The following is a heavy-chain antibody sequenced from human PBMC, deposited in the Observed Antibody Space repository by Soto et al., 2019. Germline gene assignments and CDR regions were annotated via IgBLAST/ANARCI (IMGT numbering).Heavy chain of an antibody. CDR2: INPSGGST. CDR1: GYTFTRYN. D-gene: IGHD2-2*01. Sequence: GASVTVSCKASGYTFTRYNIHWVRQAPGQGLEWMGIINPSGGSTSYAQKFQGRVTMTRDTSTSTVYMDLSSLRSEDSSVYYCARCGVPAAIDSWFDPWGQGTLVTVSS. CDR3: ARCGVPAAIDSWFDP. J-gene: IGHJ5*02. V-gene: IGHV1-46*01.